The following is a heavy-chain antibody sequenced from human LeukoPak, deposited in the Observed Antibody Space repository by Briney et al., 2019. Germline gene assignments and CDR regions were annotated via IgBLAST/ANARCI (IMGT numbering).Heavy chain of an antibody. CDR2: IRHDGTEK. V-gene: IGHV3-30*02. CDR1: GFTFSTYG. Sequence: GGSLRLSCVVSGFTFSTYGMHWVRQAPGKGLEWLTFIRHDGTEKYYADFVKGRFTISRDNSRNTLYLQVNSLGPEDTAVYYCARLMVGQAGVGATHFDYWGQGTLVSVPS. CDR3: ARLMVGQAGVGATHFDY. D-gene: IGHD1-26*01. J-gene: IGHJ4*02.